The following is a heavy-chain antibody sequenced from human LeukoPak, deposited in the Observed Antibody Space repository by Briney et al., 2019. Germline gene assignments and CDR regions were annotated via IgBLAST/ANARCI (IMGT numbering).Heavy chain of an antibody. D-gene: IGHD3-22*01. V-gene: IGHV4-59*01. CDR1: GGSISRYY. J-gene: IGHJ4*02. CDR3: ARGHSYYDNSGYSGIDY. Sequence: SETPSLTCTLSGGSISRYYWNWIRQPPGKGLEWIGYIYYSGTTNYNPSLKSRVTISVDTSKNQFSLKLSSVTAADTAVYYCARGHSYYDNSGYSGIDYWGQGTLITVSS. CDR2: IYYSGTT.